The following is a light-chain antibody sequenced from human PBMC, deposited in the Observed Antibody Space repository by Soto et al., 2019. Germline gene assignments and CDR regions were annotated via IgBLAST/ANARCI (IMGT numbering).Light chain of an antibody. J-gene: IGKJ3*01. V-gene: IGKV3-11*01. CDR3: QQRSNWAPV. CDR1: QSVSSY. CDR2: DAS. Sequence: EIVLTQSPATLSLSPGERATLSCRASQSVSSYLAWYQQKPGQAPRLLIYDASNRATGIPARFSGSGSGTEFTLAISILEPEYLALYCYQQRSNWAPVFGSGTKVDIK.